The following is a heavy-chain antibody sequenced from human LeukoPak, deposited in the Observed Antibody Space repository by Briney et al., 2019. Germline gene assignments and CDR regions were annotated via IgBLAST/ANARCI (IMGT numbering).Heavy chain of an antibody. V-gene: IGHV3-23*01. CDR2: ISETGGTI. J-gene: IGHJ4*02. Sequence: GGSLRLSCAPSGFTFSNYAMSWVRQAPGKGLEWVSAISETGGTIHYADSVKGRFTISRDNAKNSLYLQMNSLRAEDTAVYYCARGSTYYDSSGQVPFDYWGQGTLVTVSS. CDR3: ARGSTYYDSSGQVPFDY. CDR1: GFTFSNYA. D-gene: IGHD3-22*01.